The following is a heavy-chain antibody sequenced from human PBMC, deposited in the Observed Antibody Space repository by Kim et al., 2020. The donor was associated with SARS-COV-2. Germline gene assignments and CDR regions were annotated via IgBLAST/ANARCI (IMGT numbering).Heavy chain of an antibody. CDR3: ARDLVVVSQSNGMDV. CDR1: GYSFTSYW. D-gene: IGHD2-21*01. Sequence: GESLKISCKGSGYSFTSYWTGWVRQMPGKGLGWMGIIYPVDSDTKYSPSFQGQVTISADKSISTAYLQWSSLKASDTAMYDCARDLVVVSQSNGMDVWGQGTTVTVSS. V-gene: IGHV5-51*01. CDR2: IYPVDSDT. J-gene: IGHJ6*02.